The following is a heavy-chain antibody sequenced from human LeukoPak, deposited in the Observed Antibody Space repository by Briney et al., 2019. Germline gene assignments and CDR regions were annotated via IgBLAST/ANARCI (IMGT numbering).Heavy chain of an antibody. Sequence: GGSLRLSCAASGFTFSDYYMSWIRQAPGMGLEWVSYISSSGSTIYYADSVKGRFTISRDNAKNSLYLQMNSPRAEDTAVYYCARGKRANDAFDIWGQGTMVTVSS. CDR2: ISSSGSTI. CDR1: GFTFSDYY. J-gene: IGHJ3*02. V-gene: IGHV3-11*01. CDR3: ARGKRANDAFDI.